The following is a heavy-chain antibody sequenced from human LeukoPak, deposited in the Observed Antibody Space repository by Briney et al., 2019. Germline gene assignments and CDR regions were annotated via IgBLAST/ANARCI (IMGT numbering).Heavy chain of an antibody. CDR2: ISYDGSNE. CDR1: GFTFSSYG. J-gene: IGHJ4*02. CDR3: AKAAREEDDYVWGSYRPPPPHY. Sequence: GRFLRLSCAASGFTFSSYGMHWVRQAPGKGLEWVAVISYDGSNEYYADSVKGRFTISRDNSKNTLYLQMNSLRAEDTAVYYCAKAAREEDDYVWGSYRPPPPHYWGQGTLVTVSS. D-gene: IGHD3-16*02. V-gene: IGHV3-30*18.